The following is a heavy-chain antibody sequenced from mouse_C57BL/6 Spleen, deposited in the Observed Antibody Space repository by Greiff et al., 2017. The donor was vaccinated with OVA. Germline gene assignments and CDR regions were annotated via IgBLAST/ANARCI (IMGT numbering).Heavy chain of an antibody. D-gene: IGHD1-1*01. CDR1: GYTFTRYW. J-gene: IGHJ2*01. V-gene: IGHV1-55*01. CDR3: AFTMVVTYFFDY. CDR2: VYPGSGST. Sequence: QVQLQQPGAELVKPGASVKMSCKASGYTFTRYWITWVKQRPGQGLEWIGDVYPGSGSTNYNEKFKSKATLTVDTSSSTAYMQLSSLTSEDSAVYYCAFTMVVTYFFDYWGQGTTLTVSS.